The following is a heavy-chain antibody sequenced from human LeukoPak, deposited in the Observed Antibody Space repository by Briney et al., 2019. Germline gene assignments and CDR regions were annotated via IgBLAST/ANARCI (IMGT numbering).Heavy chain of an antibody. CDR2: IITIFGTA. J-gene: IGHJ4*02. CDR1: GGTFSSYA. CDR3: ASFSSRLGYYFDY. Sequence: SVKVSCKASGGTFSSYAISWVRQAPGQGLEWMGRIITIFGTANYAQKFQGRVTITTDESTSTAYMELSSLRSEDTAVYYCASFSSRLGYYFDYWGQGTLVTVSS. V-gene: IGHV1-69*05. D-gene: IGHD6-6*01.